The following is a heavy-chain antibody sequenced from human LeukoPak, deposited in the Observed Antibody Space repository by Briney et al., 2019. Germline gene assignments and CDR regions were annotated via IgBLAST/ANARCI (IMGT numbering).Heavy chain of an antibody. Sequence: GGSLRLSCAASGFTFSSYGMHWVRQAPGKGLEWVAVISYDGSNKYYADSVKGRFTISRDNSKNTLYLQMNSLRAEDTAVYYCARGYGSSWLHSWGPGTLVTVSS. CDR2: ISYDGSNK. D-gene: IGHD6-13*01. CDR1: GFTFSSYG. CDR3: ARGYGSSWLHS. V-gene: IGHV3-30*03. J-gene: IGHJ5*02.